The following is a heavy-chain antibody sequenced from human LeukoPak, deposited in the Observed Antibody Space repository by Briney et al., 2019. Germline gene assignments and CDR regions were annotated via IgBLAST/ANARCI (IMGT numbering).Heavy chain of an antibody. CDR1: GYTFTGYY. V-gene: IGHV1-2*04. D-gene: IGHD5-18*01. CDR2: INPNSGGT. CDR3: ARGLWIQLWLRGSNAFDI. Sequence: ASVKVSCKASGYTFTGYYMHWVRQAPGQGLEWMGWINPNSGGTNYAQKFQGWVTMTRDTSISTAYMELSRLRSNDTAVYYCARGLWIQLWLRGSNAFDIWGQGTMVTVSS. J-gene: IGHJ3*02.